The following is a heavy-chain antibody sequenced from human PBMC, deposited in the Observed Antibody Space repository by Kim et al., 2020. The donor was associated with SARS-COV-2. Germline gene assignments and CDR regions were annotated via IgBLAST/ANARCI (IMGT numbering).Heavy chain of an antibody. V-gene: IGHV4-34*01. D-gene: IGHD5-18*01. J-gene: IGHJ4*02. CDR3: ARGDTWIQLWWPYY. Sequence: NPSLKSRVTISVDTSKNQFSLKLSSVTAADTAVYYCARGDTWIQLWWPYYWGQGTLVTVSS.